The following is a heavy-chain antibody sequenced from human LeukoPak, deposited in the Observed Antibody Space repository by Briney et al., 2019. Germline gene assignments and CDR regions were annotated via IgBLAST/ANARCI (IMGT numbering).Heavy chain of an antibody. V-gene: IGHV1-2*06. J-gene: IGHJ5*02. CDR1: GYTFTGYY. Sequence: ASVKVSCKASGYTFTGYYMHWVRQAPGQGLEWMGRINPNSGGTNYAQKFQGRVTMTRDTSISTAYMGLSRLRSDDTAVYYCARGPYCTNGVCSDNWFDPWGQGTLVTVSS. CDR2: INPNSGGT. CDR3: ARGPYCTNGVCSDNWFDP. D-gene: IGHD2-8*01.